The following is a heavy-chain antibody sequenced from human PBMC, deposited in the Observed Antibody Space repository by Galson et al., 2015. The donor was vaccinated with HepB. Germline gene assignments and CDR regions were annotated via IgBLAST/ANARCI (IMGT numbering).Heavy chain of an antibody. J-gene: IGHJ4*02. D-gene: IGHD2-15*01. CDR2: INSDGTTT. CDR1: GSIFSSHW. Sequence: SLRLSCAAPGSIFSSHWMHWVRQAPGKGLVWVSGINSDGTTTNYADSVQGRFTISRDNTKNTLYLQMNSLRGEDTALYFCVIGRSDFDYWGQGTLVTVSS. V-gene: IGHV3-74*01. CDR3: VIGRSDFDY.